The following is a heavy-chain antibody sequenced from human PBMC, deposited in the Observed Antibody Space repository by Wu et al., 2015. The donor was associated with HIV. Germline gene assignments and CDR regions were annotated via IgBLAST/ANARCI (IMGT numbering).Heavy chain of an antibody. Sequence: QVQLVQSGAEVKKPGASVKVSCKASGYSFSGYYMNWVRQAPGQGLEWLGRINPNSRGTDYARGFQGKVILTSDTSISTAYMELSRLTFADTAVYFCARGLGLSKPLDSWGQGNTGHRLL. CDR1: GYSFSGYY. CDR2: INPNSRGT. CDR3: ARGLGLSKPLDS. V-gene: IGHV1-2*06. J-gene: IGHJ4*02. D-gene: IGHD3/OR15-3a*01.